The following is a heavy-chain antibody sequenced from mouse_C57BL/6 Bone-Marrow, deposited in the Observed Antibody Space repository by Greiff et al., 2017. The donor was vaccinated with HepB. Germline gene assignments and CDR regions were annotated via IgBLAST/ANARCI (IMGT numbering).Heavy chain of an antibody. V-gene: IGHV1-54*01. CDR2: INPGSGGT. CDR1: GYAFTNYL. D-gene: IGHD1-1*01. CDR3: ASRGTTVVALYWYFDV. J-gene: IGHJ1*03. Sequence: VQLQQSGAELVRPGPSVKVSCKASGYAFTNYLIEWVKQRPGQGLEWIGVINPGSGGTNYNEKFKGKATLTADKSSSTAYMQLSSLTSEDSAVYFCASRGTTVVALYWYFDVWGTGTTVTVSS.